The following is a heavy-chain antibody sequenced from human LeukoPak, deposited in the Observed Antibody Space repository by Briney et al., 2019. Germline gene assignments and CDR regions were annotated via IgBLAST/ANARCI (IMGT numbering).Heavy chain of an antibody. D-gene: IGHD3-22*01. Sequence: GGSLRLSCAASGFTFSDSYMSWIRQAPGKGLEWLSYISNGGSTIYYADSVKGRFTISRDNAHNSLYLQMNSLRVEDSAVYYCARGYYDSSGHDYWGQGTLVTVSS. CDR2: ISNGGSTI. CDR3: ARGYYDSSGHDY. CDR1: GFTFSDSY. J-gene: IGHJ4*02. V-gene: IGHV3-11*04.